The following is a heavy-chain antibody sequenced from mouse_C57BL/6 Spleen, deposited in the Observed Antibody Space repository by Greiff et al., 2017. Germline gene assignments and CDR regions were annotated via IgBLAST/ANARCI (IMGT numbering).Heavy chain of an antibody. J-gene: IGHJ4*01. CDR2: ISSGGDYI. Sequence: VQRVESGEGLVKPGGSLKLSCAASGFTFSSSAMSWVRHTPEKRLEWVAYISSGGDYIYYADTVKGRFTISRDNARNTLYLQMSSLKSEDTAMYYCTRDSMGAMDYWGQGTSVTVSS. D-gene: IGHD2-10*02. CDR3: TRDSMGAMDY. V-gene: IGHV5-9-1*02. CDR1: GFTFSSSA.